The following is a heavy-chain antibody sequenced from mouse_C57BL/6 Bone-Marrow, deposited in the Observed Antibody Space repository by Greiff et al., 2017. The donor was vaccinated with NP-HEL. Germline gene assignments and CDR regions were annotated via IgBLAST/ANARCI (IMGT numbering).Heavy chain of an antibody. J-gene: IGHJ2*01. D-gene: IGHD1-1*01. V-gene: IGHV1-75*01. CDR2: IFPGSGST. Sequence: VKLMESGPELVKPGASVKISCKASGYTFTDYYINWVKQRPGQGLEWIGWIFPGSGSTYYNEKFKGKATLTVDKSSSTAYMLLSSLTSEDSAVYFCARESFITTVVAPDYWGQGTTLTVSS. CDR1: GYTFTDYY. CDR3: ARESFITTVVAPDY.